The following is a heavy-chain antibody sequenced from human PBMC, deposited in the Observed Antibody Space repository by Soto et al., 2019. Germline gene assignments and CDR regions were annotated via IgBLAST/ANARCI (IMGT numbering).Heavy chain of an antibody. J-gene: IGHJ4*02. D-gene: IGHD6-6*01. V-gene: IGHV4-34*01. CDR3: ARAPKVSGSSQTRPDF. Sequence: SETLSLTCSIYSGSFSGHYWSWIRQPPGKGLEWIGEISQSGNTNYSPSLKSRVSISIDTSKKQFSLNLASVSAADTAVYYCARAPKVSGSSQTRPDFWGQGTLVTVSS. CDR2: ISQSGNT. CDR1: SGSFSGHY.